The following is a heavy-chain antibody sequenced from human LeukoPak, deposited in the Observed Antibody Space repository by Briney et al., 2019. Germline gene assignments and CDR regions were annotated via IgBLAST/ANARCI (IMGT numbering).Heavy chain of an antibody. Sequence: QAGGSLRLSCTASGFTFGDYAMSWFRQAPGKGLEWVGFIRSKAYGGTTEYAASVKGRFTISRDDSKGIAYLQMNSLKTEDTAVYYCTRFARISGSYQPYFDYWGQGTLVTVSS. V-gene: IGHV3-49*03. J-gene: IGHJ4*02. CDR2: IRSKAYGGTT. CDR1: GFTFGDYA. CDR3: TRFARISGSYQPYFDY. D-gene: IGHD3-10*01.